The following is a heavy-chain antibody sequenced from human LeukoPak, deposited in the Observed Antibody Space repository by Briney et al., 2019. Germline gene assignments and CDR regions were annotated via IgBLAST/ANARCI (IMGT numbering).Heavy chain of an antibody. Sequence: PSETLSLTCAVYGGSFSGYYWSWIRQPPGKGLEWIGEINHSGSTNYNPSLKSRVTISVDMSKNQFSLKLSSVTAADTAVYYCARTDSGYDFFDYWGQGTLVTVSS. D-gene: IGHD5-12*01. CDR1: GGSFSGYY. V-gene: IGHV4-34*01. J-gene: IGHJ4*02. CDR2: INHSGST. CDR3: ARTDSGYDFFDY.